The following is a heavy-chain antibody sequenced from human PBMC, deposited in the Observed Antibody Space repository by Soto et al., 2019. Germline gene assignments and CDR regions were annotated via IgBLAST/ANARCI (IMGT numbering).Heavy chain of an antibody. D-gene: IGHD4-17*01. V-gene: IGHV3-11*05. J-gene: IGHJ6*02. CDR1: GFTFSNVY. Sequence: GGSLRLSCAGSGFTFSNVYMSWIRQAPGKGLEYISYISSSGTSAKYADSVKGRFTISRDNAKNSLYLQMNSLRAEDTAVYYCARDEGVTTLDYGMDVWGQGTTVTVSS. CDR3: ARDEGVTTLDYGMDV. CDR2: ISSSGTSA.